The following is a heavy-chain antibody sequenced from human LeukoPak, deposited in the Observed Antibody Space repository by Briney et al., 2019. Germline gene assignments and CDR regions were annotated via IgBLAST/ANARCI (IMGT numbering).Heavy chain of an antibody. CDR1: GYTLTELS. Sequence: ASVKVSCKVSGYTLTELSMHWVRQAPGKALEWMGGFDPEDGETIYAQKFQGRVTMTEDTSTDTAYMELSSLRSEDTAVYYCARVAYCGGDCYLNWFDPWGQGTLVTVSS. V-gene: IGHV1-24*01. J-gene: IGHJ5*02. CDR3: ARVAYCGGDCYLNWFDP. CDR2: FDPEDGET. D-gene: IGHD2-21*02.